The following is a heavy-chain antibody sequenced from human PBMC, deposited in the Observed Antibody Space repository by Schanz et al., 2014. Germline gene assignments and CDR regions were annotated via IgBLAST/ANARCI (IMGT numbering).Heavy chain of an antibody. CDR3: ARLYCSTPGCYVSPNGFAKDY. V-gene: IGHV4-34*01. CDR1: GGSFSGYY. J-gene: IGHJ4*02. CDR2: INQSGNT. D-gene: IGHD2-2*01. Sequence: QVQLQQWGAGLLKPSETLSLTCAVSGGSFSGYYWSWIRQPPDTGLEWIGEINQSGNTNYNPSLKFRATIAFYSPNNQFPLKLSSLTAADTAVYYCARLYCSTPGCYVSPNGFAKDYWGQGTLVTVSS.